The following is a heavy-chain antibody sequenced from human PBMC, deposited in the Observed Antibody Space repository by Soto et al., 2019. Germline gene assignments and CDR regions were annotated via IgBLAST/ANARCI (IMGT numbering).Heavy chain of an antibody. CDR2: IIPIFGTA. CDR1: GGTFSSYA. V-gene: IGHV1-69*12. CDR3: ARDGGVYGYSPFDY. D-gene: IGHD5-18*01. J-gene: IGHJ4*02. Sequence: QVQLVQSGAEVKKPGSSVKVSCKASGGTFSSYAISWVRQAPGQGLEWMGGIIPIFGTANYAQKFQGRVTITADESTGTAYMELRSPRSADTAVYYCARDGGVYGYSPFDYCGQGTLVTVSS.